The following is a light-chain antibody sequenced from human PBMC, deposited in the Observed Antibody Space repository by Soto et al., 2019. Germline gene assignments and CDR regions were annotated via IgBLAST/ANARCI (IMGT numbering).Light chain of an antibody. V-gene: IGKV3-20*01. J-gene: IGKJ4*01. CDR2: GAS. Sequence: IVLTQYPGTLSLSPGERASLSCRASQSVSSEKLAWYQQKPGQPPRLLIFGASGRATGIPERFGGSGFWTSFSLNISKLGAEDFAVEYCSQYGSSLLTFGGGTKVDIK. CDR1: QSVSSEK. CDR3: SQYGSSLLT.